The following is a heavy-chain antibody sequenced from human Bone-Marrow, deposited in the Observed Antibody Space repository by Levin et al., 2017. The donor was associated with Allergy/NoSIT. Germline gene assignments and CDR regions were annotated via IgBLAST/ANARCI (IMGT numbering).Heavy chain of an antibody. Sequence: GESLKISCAASGFTVSSHYMSWVRQAPGKGLEWVSVIYSGGSTYYADSVKGRFTISRDNSKNTLYLQMNSLRAEDTAVYYCARGDRLAALVGAFDIWGQGTMVTVSS. V-gene: IGHV3-66*01. CDR2: IYSGGST. J-gene: IGHJ3*02. CDR3: ARGDRLAALVGAFDI. D-gene: IGHD2-15*01. CDR1: GFTVSSHY.